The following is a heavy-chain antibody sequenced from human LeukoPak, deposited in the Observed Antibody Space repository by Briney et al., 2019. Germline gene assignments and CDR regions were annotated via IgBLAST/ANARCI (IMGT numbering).Heavy chain of an antibody. D-gene: IGHD1-1*01. V-gene: IGHV4-31*03. J-gene: IGHJ5*02. CDR2: IYYSGST. CDR1: GGSISSGGYY. CDR3: AREVRATNWFDP. Sequence: PSETLSLTCTVSGGSISSGGYYWSWIRQHPGKGLEWTGYIYYSGSTYYNPSLKSRVTISVDTSKNQFSLKLSSVTAADTAVYYCAREVRATNWFDPWGQGTLVTVSS.